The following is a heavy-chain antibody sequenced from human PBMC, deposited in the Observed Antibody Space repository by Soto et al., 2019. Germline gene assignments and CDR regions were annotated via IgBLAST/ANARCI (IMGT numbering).Heavy chain of an antibody. Sequence: XSVKGSCKASVYTFTGYYMHWVRQAPGQGLEWMGWINPNSGGTNYAQKFQGRVTMTRDTSISTAYMELSSLRSEDTAVYYCARNMPEYSSSWTFDYWGQGTLVTVSS. J-gene: IGHJ4*02. D-gene: IGHD6-13*01. CDR1: VYTFTGYY. CDR3: ARNMPEYSSSWTFDY. CDR2: INPNSGGT. V-gene: IGHV1-2*02.